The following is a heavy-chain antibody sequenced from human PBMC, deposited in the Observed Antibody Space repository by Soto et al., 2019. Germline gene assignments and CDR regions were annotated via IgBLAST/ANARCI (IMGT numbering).Heavy chain of an antibody. V-gene: IGHV3-23*01. Sequence: EVQLLEAGGGLVQPGGSQRLSCAASGFTFSSYAMTWVRQAPGKGLEWVSTLSGSGGSTYYAASVKGRFTISRDNCKDTLYLEMNSRGGEDTAVYFCAKQQGPGTPYYYAMDVWGQGTAVTVSS. CDR2: LSGSGGST. CDR1: GFTFSSYA. J-gene: IGHJ6*02. CDR3: AKQQGPGTPYYYAMDV. D-gene: IGHD1-1*01.